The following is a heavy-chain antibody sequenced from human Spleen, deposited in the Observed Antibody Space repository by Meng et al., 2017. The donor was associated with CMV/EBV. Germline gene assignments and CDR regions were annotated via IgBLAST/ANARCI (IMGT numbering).Heavy chain of an antibody. Sequence: GESLKISCVASGSSFMHWVRQASGKGLEWVAHISYDGSKKSYADSVKGRFTISRDNSRNTLYLQMNSLRAEDTAVYYCARAGYDFWSGQGWFDPWGQGTLVTVSS. CDR3: ARAGYDFWSGQGWFDP. V-gene: IGHV3-30*03. J-gene: IGHJ5*02. D-gene: IGHD3-3*01. CDR2: ISYDGSKK. CDR1: GSSF.